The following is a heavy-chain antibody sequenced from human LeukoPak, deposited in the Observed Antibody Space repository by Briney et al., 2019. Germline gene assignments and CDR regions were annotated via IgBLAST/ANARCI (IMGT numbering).Heavy chain of an antibody. J-gene: IGHJ6*02. Sequence: SVKVSCKASGGTFSSYAISWVRQAPGQGLEWMGGIIPIFGTANYAQKFQGRVTITADESTSTAYMELSSLRSEDTAVYYCARDRSYVPAAKSLYYYYYGMDVWGQGTTVTVSS. CDR1: GGTFSSYA. D-gene: IGHD2-2*01. CDR3: ARDRSYVPAAKSLYYYYYGMDV. V-gene: IGHV1-69*01. CDR2: IIPIFGTA.